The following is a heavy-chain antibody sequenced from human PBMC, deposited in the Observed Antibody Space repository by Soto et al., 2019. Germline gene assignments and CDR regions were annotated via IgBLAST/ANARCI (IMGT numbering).Heavy chain of an antibody. CDR2: ISAYNGNT. J-gene: IGHJ6*02. Sequence: ASVKVSCKASGYIFTNYGISWVRQAPGQGLEWMGWISAYNGNTNFAQTVQGRLTMTTDTSTATSYMELRSLTYDDTAVYFCARSPARGSHGPDDKGMDVWGQGTTVTVSS. V-gene: IGHV1-18*04. D-gene: IGHD2-2*01. CDR1: GYIFTNYG. CDR3: ARSPARGSHGPDDKGMDV.